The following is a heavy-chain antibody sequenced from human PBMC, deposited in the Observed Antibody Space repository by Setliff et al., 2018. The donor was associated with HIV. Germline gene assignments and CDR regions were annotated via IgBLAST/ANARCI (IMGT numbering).Heavy chain of an antibody. CDR1: GGSINSGGYY. J-gene: IGHJ6*02. D-gene: IGHD3-10*01. V-gene: IGHV4-61*02. CDR3: ARARYIVIRGDAGMDV. Sequence: SETLSLTCTVSGGSINSGGYYWVWIRQPALKGLEWIGRIYTSGLTNYNPSLKSRVTISVDTSKNQVSLKLSSVTASDTAVYYCARARYIVIRGDAGMDVWGPGATVTVSS. CDR2: IYTSGLT.